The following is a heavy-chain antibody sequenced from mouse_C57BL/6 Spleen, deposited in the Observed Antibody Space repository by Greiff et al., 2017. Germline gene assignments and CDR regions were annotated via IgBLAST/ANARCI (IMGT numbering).Heavy chain of an antibody. V-gene: IGHV2-4*01. D-gene: IGHD1-3*01. CDR2: IWSGGST. CDR1: GFSLTSYA. J-gene: IGHJ1*03. CDR3: AKDGTDKGDFDV. Sequence: VQLQQSGPGLVQPSQSLSITCTVSGFSLTSYAVHWVRQPPGKGLEWLGVIWSGGSTDYNAALISRLSIRKDNPKSQVFFKMNRLQADNTAIYCGAKDGTDKGDFDVWGTGTTVTVSS.